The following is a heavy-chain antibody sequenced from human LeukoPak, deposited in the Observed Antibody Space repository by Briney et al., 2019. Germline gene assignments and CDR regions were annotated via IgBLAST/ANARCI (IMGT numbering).Heavy chain of an antibody. J-gene: IGHJ5*02. CDR2: IWYDGSNK. V-gene: IGHV3-33*01. Sequence: GGSLRLSCAASGFTFSSYGMHWVRQAPGKGLEWVALIWYDGSNKYSTDSVRGRFSTSRDNSKNTLYLQMNSLRAEDTAVYYCARGKYCSSTSCIGDWFDPWGQGTLVTVSS. CDR1: GFTFSSYG. CDR3: ARGKYCSSTSCIGDWFDP. D-gene: IGHD2-2*01.